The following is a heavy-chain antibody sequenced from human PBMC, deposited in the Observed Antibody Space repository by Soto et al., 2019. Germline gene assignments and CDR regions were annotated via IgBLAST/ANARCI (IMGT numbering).Heavy chain of an antibody. CDR1: GFTFSSYA. Sequence: GGSLRLSCAASGFTFSSYAMSWVRQAPGKXLEWVSAISGSGGSTYYADSVKGRFTISRDNSKNTLYLQMNSLRAEDTAVYYCARWYSSGWYENDGWSVFDHWGQGTLVTVSS. D-gene: IGHD6-19*01. V-gene: IGHV3-23*01. CDR2: ISGSGGST. CDR3: ARWYSSGWYENDGWSVFDH. J-gene: IGHJ4*02.